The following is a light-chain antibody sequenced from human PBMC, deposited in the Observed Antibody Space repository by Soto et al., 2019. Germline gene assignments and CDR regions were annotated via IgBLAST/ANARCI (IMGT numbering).Light chain of an antibody. V-gene: IGKV1-5*01. J-gene: IGKJ5*01. Sequence: DIQITQSPATLSTCLLDIVTITCRASQTVSTWLVGYQQKPGEAPKSLINYASSLQSGGPPRFSGSRSGTEFTLTISSLQPDDFAADYCQQYNSYPVTFGRGTRLEIK. CDR1: QTVSTW. CDR3: QQYNSYPVT. CDR2: YAS.